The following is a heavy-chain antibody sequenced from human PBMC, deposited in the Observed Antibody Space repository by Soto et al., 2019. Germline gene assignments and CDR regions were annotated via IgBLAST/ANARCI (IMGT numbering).Heavy chain of an antibody. D-gene: IGHD5-18*01. CDR3: ARDLGTAMVNNWFDP. V-gene: IGHV3-74*01. J-gene: IGHJ5*02. CDR2: TNSDGSST. Sequence: GGSLRLSCAASGFTFSSYRMHWVRQAPGKGLVWVSRTNSDGSSTSYADSVKGRFTISRDNAKNTLYLQMNSLRAEDTAVYYCARDLGTAMVNNWFDPWGQGTLVTVSS. CDR1: GFTFSSYR.